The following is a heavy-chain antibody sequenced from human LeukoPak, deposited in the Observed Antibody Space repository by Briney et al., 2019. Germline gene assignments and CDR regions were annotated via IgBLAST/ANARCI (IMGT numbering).Heavy chain of an antibody. D-gene: IGHD3-22*01. CDR3: ARGRGDYYDSSGYYQTYYYYYYMDV. Sequence: SETLSLICTVSGYSISSGYYWGWIRQPPGKGLEWIGSINHSGSTYYNPSLKSRVTIAVDTSKNHLSLKLSSVTVADTAVYYCARGRGDYYDSSGYYQTYYYYYYMDVWGKGTTVTVSS. J-gene: IGHJ6*03. V-gene: IGHV4-38-2*02. CDR2: INHSGST. CDR1: GYSISSGYY.